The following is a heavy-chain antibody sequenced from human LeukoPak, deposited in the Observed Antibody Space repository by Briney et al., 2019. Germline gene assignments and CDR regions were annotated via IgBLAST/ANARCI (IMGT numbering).Heavy chain of an antibody. J-gene: IGHJ4*02. Sequence: GRSLRLSCAASGFTFSSYGMHWVRQAPGKGLEWVAVIWYDGSNKYCADSVKGRFTISRDNSKNTLYLQMNSLRAEDTAVYYCASLTDALIDYWGQGTLVTVSS. V-gene: IGHV3-33*01. D-gene: IGHD7-27*01. CDR2: IWYDGSNK. CDR1: GFTFSSYG. CDR3: ASLTDALIDY.